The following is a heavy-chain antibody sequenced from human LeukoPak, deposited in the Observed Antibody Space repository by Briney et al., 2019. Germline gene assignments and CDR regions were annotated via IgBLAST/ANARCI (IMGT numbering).Heavy chain of an antibody. CDR2: IYYSGST. J-gene: IGHJ4*02. Sequence: PSETLSLTCSVSDGSINSYYWSWIRQPPGKGLEWIGHIYYSGSTNYNPSLKSRVTISVDTSKNQFSLKLSSVTAADTAVYYCARDLTGSYYFDYWGQGTLVTVSS. D-gene: IGHD1-26*01. V-gene: IGHV4-59*01. CDR3: ARDLTGSYYFDY. CDR1: DGSINSYY.